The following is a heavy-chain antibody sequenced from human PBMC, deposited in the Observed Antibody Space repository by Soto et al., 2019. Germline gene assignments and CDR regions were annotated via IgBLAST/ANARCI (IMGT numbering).Heavy chain of an antibody. Sequence: QVQLVESGGGVVQPGRSLRLSCAASGFTFNNYGMHWVRQAPGKGLEWLEVIWNDGSNNYYANSVKGRFTISRDNSKNTLYLQMSSLRAEDTAVYYCARRQIPPPTRGAANARGGMDVWGQGTTVTVSS. V-gene: IGHV3-33*01. CDR2: IWNDGSNN. CDR1: GFTFNNYG. D-gene: IGHD6-13*01. J-gene: IGHJ6*02. CDR3: ARRQIPPPTRGAANARGGMDV.